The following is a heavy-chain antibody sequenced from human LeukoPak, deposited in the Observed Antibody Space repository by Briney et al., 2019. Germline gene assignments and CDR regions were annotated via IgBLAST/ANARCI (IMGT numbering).Heavy chain of an antibody. CDR3: AREGYDSSGYPRLLDY. CDR2: LHAAGGT. CDR1: GLTVSSNY. Sequence: GSLRLSCAASGLTVSSNYITWVRQPPGKGLEWVSVLHAAGGTYYADSVKGRFTISRHISKNTVYLQMNSLRAEDAAVYYCAREGYDSSGYPRLLDYWGQGTLVTVSS. J-gene: IGHJ4*02. D-gene: IGHD3-22*01. V-gene: IGHV3-53*04.